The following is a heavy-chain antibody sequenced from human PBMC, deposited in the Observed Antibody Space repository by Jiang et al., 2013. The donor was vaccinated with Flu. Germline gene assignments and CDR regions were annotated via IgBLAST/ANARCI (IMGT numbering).Heavy chain of an antibody. J-gene: IGHJ4*02. CDR3: ARAYLYYFDY. D-gene: IGHD2/OR15-2a*01. CDR1: GDSISSYY. Sequence: GPGLVKPSETLSLTCTVSGDSISSYYWNWIRQPPGKGLEWIGYFYFSGSTNYNPSLKSRVTISVDTSKNQFSLKLSSVTAADTAVYYCARAYLYYFDYVGPGNPGPPSPQ. V-gene: IGHV4-59*08. CDR2: FYFSGST.